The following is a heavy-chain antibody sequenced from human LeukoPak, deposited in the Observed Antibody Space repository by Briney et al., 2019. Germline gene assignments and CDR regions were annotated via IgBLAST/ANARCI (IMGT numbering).Heavy chain of an antibody. J-gene: IGHJ5*02. CDR2: MNPNSGNT. D-gene: IGHD6-19*01. CDR3: ARGRGSGHKENWFDP. CDR1: GYAFTTYD. V-gene: IGHV1-8*01. Sequence: GASVKVSCKASGYAFTTYDINWVRQATGQGPEWIGWMNPNSGNTGYTQNFQGRVTMTRNTSTSTAYMELSSLKSEDTAVYYCARGRGSGHKENWFDPWGLGTLVTVSS.